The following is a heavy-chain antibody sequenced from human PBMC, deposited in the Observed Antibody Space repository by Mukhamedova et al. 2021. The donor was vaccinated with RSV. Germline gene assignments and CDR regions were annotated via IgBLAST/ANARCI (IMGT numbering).Heavy chain of an antibody. D-gene: IGHD5-12*01. CDR3: ARGSGRFDSGYYYFDY. CDR2: INHSGST. Sequence: GKGLEWIGEINHSGSTNYNPSLKSRVTISVDTSKNQFSLKLSSVTAADTAVYYCARGSGRFDSGYYYFDYWGQGTLVTVSS. J-gene: IGHJ4*02. V-gene: IGHV4-34*01.